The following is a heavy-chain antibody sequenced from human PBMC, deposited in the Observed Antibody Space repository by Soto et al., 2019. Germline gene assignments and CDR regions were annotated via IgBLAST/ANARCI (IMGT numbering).Heavy chain of an antibody. D-gene: IGHD3-16*01. CDR3: ARAENGRSPPFDP. CDR2: INEGGNGD. V-gene: IGHV3-7*01. Sequence: EVQMVESGGALVQPGGSLRLSCAASGFTFSSYWMSWVRQAPGKGLEWVANINEGGNGDYYVDSVKGRFTISRDNAKSSLYLQMNSLRVEDTAVYYCARAENGRSPPFDPWGQGTLVTVSS. CDR1: GFTFSSYW. J-gene: IGHJ5*02.